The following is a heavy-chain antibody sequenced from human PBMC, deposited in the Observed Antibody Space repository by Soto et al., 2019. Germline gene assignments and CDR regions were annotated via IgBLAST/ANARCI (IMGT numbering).Heavy chain of an antibody. CDR2: IYYSGST. V-gene: IGHV4-39*01. J-gene: IGHJ6*02. CDR3: ASQDYGSGHYYYGMDV. D-gene: IGHD3-10*01. Sequence: QLQLQESGPGLVKPSETLSLTCTVSGGSISSSSYYWGWIRQPPGKGLEWIGSIYYSGSTYYNPSLKSRVTISVDTSKSQFSLKLSSVTAADTAVYYCASQDYGSGHYYYGMDVWGQGTTVTVSS. CDR1: GGSISSSSYY.